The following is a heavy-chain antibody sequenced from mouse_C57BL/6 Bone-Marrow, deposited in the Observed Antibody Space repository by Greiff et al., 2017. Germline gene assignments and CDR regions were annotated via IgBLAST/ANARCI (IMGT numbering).Heavy chain of an antibody. Sequence: QVQLKQSGAELARPGASVKMSCKASGYTFTSYTMHWVKQRPGQGLEWIGYINPSRGYTKYNQKFKDKATLTADKSSSTAYMQLSSLTSEDSAVYYCARLGGLRQYYFDYGGQGTTLTVSS. V-gene: IGHV1-4*01. CDR2: INPSRGYT. J-gene: IGHJ2*01. D-gene: IGHD3-2*02. CDR1: GYTFTSYT. CDR3: ARLGGLRQYYFDY.